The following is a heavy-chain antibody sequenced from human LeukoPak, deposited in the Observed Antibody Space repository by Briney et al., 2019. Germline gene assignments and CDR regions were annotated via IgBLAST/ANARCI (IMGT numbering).Heavy chain of an antibody. Sequence: PSDTLSLTCTVSGGSISSSSYYWGWIRQPPGKGLEWIGSIYYSWSTYYNPSLKSRVTISVDTSKNQFSLKLSSVTAADTAVYYCARDPVYDSWGQGTLVTVSS. CDR3: ARDPVYDS. CDR2: IYYSWST. J-gene: IGHJ4*02. D-gene: IGHD5/OR15-5a*01. CDR1: GGSISSSSYY. V-gene: IGHV4-39*07.